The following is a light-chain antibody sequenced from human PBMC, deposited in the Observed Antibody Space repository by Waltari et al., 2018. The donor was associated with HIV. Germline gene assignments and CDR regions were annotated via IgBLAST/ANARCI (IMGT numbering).Light chain of an antibody. Sequence: QAVLTQPPSASGTPGQRVTISCSGSSPNFGYYYVYWYQQPPGTTPKLLINRNTQRPSGVPDRFSGAKSGTSASLTISGLRSDDEADYYCVAWDDNLSGHVVIGGGTKLTVL. J-gene: IGLJ2*01. CDR1: SPNFGYYY. V-gene: IGLV1-47*01. CDR3: VAWDDNLSGHVV. CDR2: RNT.